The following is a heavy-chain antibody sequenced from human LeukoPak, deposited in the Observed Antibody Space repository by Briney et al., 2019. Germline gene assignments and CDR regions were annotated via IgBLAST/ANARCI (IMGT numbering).Heavy chain of an antibody. Sequence: GGSLRLSCAASGLTFSSYWMHWVRQAPGKGLVWVSRINSDGSSTSYADSVKGRFTISRDNAKNTLYLQMNSLRAEDTAVYYCARDNYDSSGYYYSRRRGIDYWGQGTLVTVSS. CDR1: GLTFSSYW. CDR3: ARDNYDSSGYYYSRRRGIDY. J-gene: IGHJ4*02. CDR2: INSDGSST. V-gene: IGHV3-74*01. D-gene: IGHD3-22*01.